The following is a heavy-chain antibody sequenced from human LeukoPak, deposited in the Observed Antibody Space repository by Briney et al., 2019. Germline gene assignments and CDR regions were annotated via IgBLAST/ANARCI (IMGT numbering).Heavy chain of an antibody. CDR3: ARDWSGGMDV. Sequence: PGGSLRLSCAASGFTFSSYEMNWVRQAPGKGLEWVSYISSSSSYIYYADSVKGRFTISRDNAKNSLYLQMNSLRAEDTAVYYCARDWSGGMDVWGKGTTVTVSS. CDR2: ISSSSSYI. CDR1: GFTFSSYE. V-gene: IGHV3-21*05. J-gene: IGHJ6*04.